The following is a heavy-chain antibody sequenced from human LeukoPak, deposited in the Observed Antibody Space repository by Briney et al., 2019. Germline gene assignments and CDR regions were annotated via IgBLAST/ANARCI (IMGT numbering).Heavy chain of an antibody. CDR2: IYYSGST. CDR1: VDSISSYY. Sequence: SETLSLTCTVCVDSISSYYWSWIRQPPGKGLEWIGYIYYSGSTSYNPSLKSRVTISVDTSKNQFSLKLSSVTAADTAVYYCARSSGYYGHYFDYWGQGTLVTVSS. D-gene: IGHD3-22*01. CDR3: ARSSGYYGHYFDY. J-gene: IGHJ4*02. V-gene: IGHV4-59*08.